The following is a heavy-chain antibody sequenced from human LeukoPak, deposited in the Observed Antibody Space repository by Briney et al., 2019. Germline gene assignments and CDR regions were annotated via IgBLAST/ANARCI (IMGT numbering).Heavy chain of an antibody. Sequence: GGSLRLSCAASGFTFSSYGMHWVRQAPGKGLDWVAFIRYDGSNKYNADSVKGRFTISRDNSKNTLYLQMNSLRAEDTAVYYCAKQMAVDYFDYWGQGTLVTVSS. CDR2: IRYDGSNK. CDR1: GFTFSSYG. V-gene: IGHV3-30*02. CDR3: AKQMAVDYFDY. J-gene: IGHJ4*02. D-gene: IGHD5-24*01.